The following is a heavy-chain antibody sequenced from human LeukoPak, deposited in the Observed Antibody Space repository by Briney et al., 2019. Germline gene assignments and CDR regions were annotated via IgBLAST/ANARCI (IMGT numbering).Heavy chain of an antibody. CDR1: GFTFSSYS. D-gene: IGHD6-19*01. CDR3: ARDPTGYSSGWYSGREVNWFDP. V-gene: IGHV3-21*01. J-gene: IGHJ5*02. Sequence: PGGSLRLSCAASGFTFSSYSMNWVRQAPGKGLQWVSSISSSSSYIYYAHSVKGRFTISRDNAKNSLYLQMNSLRAEDTAVYYCARDPTGYSSGWYSGREVNWFDPWGQGTLVTVSS. CDR2: ISSSSSYI.